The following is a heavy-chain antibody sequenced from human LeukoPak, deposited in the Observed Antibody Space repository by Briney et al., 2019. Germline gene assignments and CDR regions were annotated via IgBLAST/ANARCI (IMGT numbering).Heavy chain of an antibody. CDR2: IIPIFGTA. D-gene: IGHD3-22*01. V-gene: IGHV1-69*13. CDR3: ARSVYYDSSGYYGDDAFDI. CDR1: GGTFSSYA. J-gene: IGHJ3*02. Sequence: ASVKVSCTASGGTFSSYAISWVRQAPGQGLEWMGGIIPIFGTANYAQKFQGRVTITADESTSTAYMELSSLRSEDTAVYYCARSVYYDSSGYYGDDAFDIWGQGTMVTVSS.